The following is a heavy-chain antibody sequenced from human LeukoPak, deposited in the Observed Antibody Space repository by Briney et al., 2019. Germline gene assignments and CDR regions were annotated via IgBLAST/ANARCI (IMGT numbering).Heavy chain of an antibody. D-gene: IGHD5-24*01. CDR1: GGSISSYY. J-gene: IGHJ5*02. Sequence: SETLSLTCTVSGGSISSYYWSWIRQPPGKGLEWIGYIYYSGSTNYNPSLKSRVTISVDTSKNQFSLKLSSVTAADTAVYYCARVADGYNPSRGWFDPWGQGTLVTVSS. CDR3: ARVADGYNPSRGWFDP. CDR2: IYYSGST. V-gene: IGHV4-59*01.